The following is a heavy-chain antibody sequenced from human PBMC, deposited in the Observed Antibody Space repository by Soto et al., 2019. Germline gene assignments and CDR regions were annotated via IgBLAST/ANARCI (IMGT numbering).Heavy chain of an antibody. CDR3: ARAQTAGTLVYFDY. J-gene: IGHJ4*02. CDR2: IYHSGST. D-gene: IGHD6-13*01. V-gene: IGHV4-30-2*01. CDR1: GGSISSGGYS. Sequence: SETLSLTCAVSGGSISSGGYSWSWIRQPPGKGLEWIGYIYHSGSTYYNPSLKSRVTISVDMSKNQFSLKLSSVTAADTAVYYCARAQTAGTLVYFDYWGQGTLVTVS.